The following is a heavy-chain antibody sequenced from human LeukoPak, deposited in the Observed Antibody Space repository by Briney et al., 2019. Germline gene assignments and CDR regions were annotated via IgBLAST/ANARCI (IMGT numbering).Heavy chain of an antibody. D-gene: IGHD5-12*01. V-gene: IGHV3-7*01. J-gene: IGHJ4*02. Sequence: PGGSLRLSCAASGFTFSSYWMSWVRQAPGKGLEWVATIKQDGSEKYYVDSVKGRFTISRDNAKNTLSLQMNSLRAEDTAVYYCATGRSGYGYWGQGTLVTVSS. CDR1: GFTFSSYW. CDR3: ATGRSGYGY. CDR2: IKQDGSEK.